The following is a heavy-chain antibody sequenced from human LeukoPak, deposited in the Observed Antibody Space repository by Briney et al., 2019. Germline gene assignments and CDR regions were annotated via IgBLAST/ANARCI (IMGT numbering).Heavy chain of an antibody. CDR2: INSGAYST. CDR3: AKALRRGYNFFDY. Sequence: PGGSLRLSCAASGFTFNIYAISWVRQPPGKGLELVSSINSGAYSTYYVDSVKGRFTISRDNSKNTLYLQMNSLRAEDTAVYYCAKALRRGYNFFDYWGQGTLVTVSS. V-gene: IGHV3-23*01. CDR1: GFTFNIYA. D-gene: IGHD5-24*01. J-gene: IGHJ4*02.